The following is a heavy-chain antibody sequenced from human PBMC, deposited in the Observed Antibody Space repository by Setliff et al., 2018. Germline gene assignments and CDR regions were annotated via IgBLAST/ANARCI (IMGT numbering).Heavy chain of an antibody. CDR1: GGTFSDYG. D-gene: IGHD3-22*01. Sequence: GASVKVSCKASGGTFSDYGISWVRQAPGQGLEWMGGTIPIFGTTDYAQKFQGRVTIITDESTSTAFMQLSSLRSEDTAVYYCVREGVDSRSSTDYRYYMDVWGNGTTVTVSS. J-gene: IGHJ6*03. CDR3: VREGVDSRSSTDYRYYMDV. V-gene: IGHV1-69*05. CDR2: TIPIFGTT.